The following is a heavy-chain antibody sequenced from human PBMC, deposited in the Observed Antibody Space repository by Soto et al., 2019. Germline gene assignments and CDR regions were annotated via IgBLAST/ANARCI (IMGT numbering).Heavy chain of an antibody. V-gene: IGHV3-7*01. Sequence: XGSLRLSCAASGFTFPRLWMSWVRQAPGKGLEWVANIKQDGSETYYVDSVKGRFTISRGNAKNSLYLQMNSLRAEDTAVYYCARYSSSWYLAFDIWGQGTMVTVSS. J-gene: IGHJ3*02. D-gene: IGHD6-13*01. CDR2: IKQDGSET. CDR1: GFTFPRLW. CDR3: ARYSSSWYLAFDI.